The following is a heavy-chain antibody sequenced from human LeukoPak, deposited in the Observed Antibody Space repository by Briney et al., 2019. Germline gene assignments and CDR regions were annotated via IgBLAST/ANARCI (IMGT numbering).Heavy chain of an antibody. Sequence: GASVKVSCKASGYTFTVYYMHWVRQASGQGLEGVGWINPNSGGTNYAQKFQGRVTMTSDASISTAYMELSRLRSDDTAVYYCARDRDFWSGTSPFHVWGQGTMVAVSS. CDR1: GYTFTVYY. V-gene: IGHV1-2*02. CDR3: ARDRDFWSGTSPFHV. J-gene: IGHJ3*01. D-gene: IGHD3-3*01. CDR2: INPNSGGT.